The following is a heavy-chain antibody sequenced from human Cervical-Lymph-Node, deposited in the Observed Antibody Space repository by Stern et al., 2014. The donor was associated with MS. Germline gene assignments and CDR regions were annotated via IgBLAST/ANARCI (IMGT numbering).Heavy chain of an antibody. CDR2: IIPIFGTA. D-gene: IGHD3-16*01. J-gene: IGHJ4*02. Sequence: QLAESGAEVKKPMSSVKVSCKASGDTFSSYTFNWVRQAPGQGLEWMGGIIPIFGTANYAQNFQGRATITADKSTNTIYLDLSSLRSEDTAVYYCARGTRGEALGYWGQGTLVTVSS. CDR1: GDTFSSYT. V-gene: IGHV1-69*06. CDR3: ARGTRGEALGY.